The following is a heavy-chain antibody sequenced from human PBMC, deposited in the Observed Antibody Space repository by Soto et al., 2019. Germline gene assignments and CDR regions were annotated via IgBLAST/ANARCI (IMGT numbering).Heavy chain of an antibody. CDR2: IWYDGSNR. D-gene: IGHD6-19*01. Sequence: QVQLVESGGGVVQPGRSLRLSCAASGFTFSSYGMHWVRQAPGKGLEWGAVIWYDGSNRYYADSVKGRFTIFRDNSKNTVYLQLNSLRAEDKAVYYCARVAVAGPFHYWGQGNLVNVSS. J-gene: IGHJ4*02. CDR1: GFTFSSYG. CDR3: ARVAVAGPFHY. V-gene: IGHV3-33*01.